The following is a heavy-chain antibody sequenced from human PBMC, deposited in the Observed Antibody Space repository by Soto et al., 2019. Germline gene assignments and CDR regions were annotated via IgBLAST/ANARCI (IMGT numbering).Heavy chain of an antibody. J-gene: IGHJ6*02. CDR1: GGSISSGGYY. Sequence: SETLSLPCTVSGGSISSGGYYWSWIRQHPGKGLEWIGYIYYSGSTYYNPSLKSRVTISVDTSKNQFSLKLSSVTAADTAVYYFARDLMTTVAGGVLYVCSQGTTVTVSS. CDR2: IYYSGST. V-gene: IGHV4-31*03. CDR3: ARDLMTTVAGGVLYV. D-gene: IGHD4-17*01.